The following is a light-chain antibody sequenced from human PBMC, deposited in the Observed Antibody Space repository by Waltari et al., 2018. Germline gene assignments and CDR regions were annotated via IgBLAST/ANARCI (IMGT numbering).Light chain of an antibody. CDR3: QHYVRLPAT. CDR2: VAS. Sequence: IVLTQSPGTLSLSPGERATLSCRASQTVSRSLAWYQQKPGQAPKLLIYVASTRATGIPDRFTGSGSGTDFSLTISSLEPEDFAIYLCQHYVRLPATFGQGTKVEIK. V-gene: IGKV3-20*01. CDR1: QTVSRS. J-gene: IGKJ1*01.